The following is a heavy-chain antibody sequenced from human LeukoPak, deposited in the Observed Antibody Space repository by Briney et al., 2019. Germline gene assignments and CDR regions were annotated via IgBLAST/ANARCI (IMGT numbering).Heavy chain of an antibody. J-gene: IGHJ4*02. Sequence: ASVKVSCRASGYTFNSYSIGWVRQAPGQGLEWMGWSSTYNGDTNYAQKLQGRVTMTTDTSTSTAYMELRSLGSDDTAVYYCARQPWPWYFDYWGQGTLVTVSS. CDR3: ARQPWPWYFDY. V-gene: IGHV1-18*01. D-gene: IGHD1-14*01. CDR2: SSTYNGDT. CDR1: GYTFNSYS.